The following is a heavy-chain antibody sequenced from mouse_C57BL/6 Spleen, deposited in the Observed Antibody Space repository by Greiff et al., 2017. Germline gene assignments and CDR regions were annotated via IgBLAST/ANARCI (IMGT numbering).Heavy chain of an antibody. J-gene: IGHJ4*01. D-gene: IGHD5-5*01. Sequence: QVHVKQPGAELVKPGASVKMSCKASGYTFTSYWITWVKQRPGQGLEWIGDIYPGSGSTNYNEKFKSKATLTVDTSSSTAYMQLSSLTSEDSAVYYCARRGFLPPYAMDYWGQGTSVTVSS. CDR3: ARRGFLPPYAMDY. CDR1: GYTFTSYW. CDR2: IYPGSGST. V-gene: IGHV1-55*01.